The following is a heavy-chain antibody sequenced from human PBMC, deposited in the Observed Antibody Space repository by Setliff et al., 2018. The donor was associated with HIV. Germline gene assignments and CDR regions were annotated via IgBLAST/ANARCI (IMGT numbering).Heavy chain of an antibody. CDR2: IRSNSGTQ. D-gene: IGHD2-15*01. V-gene: IGHV3-48*01. Sequence: ETLSLSCAASGFTFNDAWMNWVRQAPGKGLEWVAYIRSNSGTQYYGDSVVGRFTISRDNDEKALYLEMNGLTADDTAIYYCARGRCSGGSCFFDYWGQGTLVTVSS. CDR3: ARGRCSGGSCFFDY. J-gene: IGHJ4*02. CDR1: GFTFNDAW.